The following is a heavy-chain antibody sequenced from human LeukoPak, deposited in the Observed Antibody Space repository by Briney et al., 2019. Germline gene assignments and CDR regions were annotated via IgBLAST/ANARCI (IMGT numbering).Heavy chain of an antibody. CDR2: IDQSGST. J-gene: IGHJ4*02. Sequence: SETLSLTCAVYGGSFSGYYWSWIRQPPGKGLEWIGEIDQSGSTNYNLSLKCRVTISVDTSKNQFSLKLSSVTAADTAVYYCAGNIAARLDYWGQGTLVTVSS. D-gene: IGHD6-6*01. V-gene: IGHV4-34*01. CDR1: GGSFSGYY. CDR3: AGNIAARLDY.